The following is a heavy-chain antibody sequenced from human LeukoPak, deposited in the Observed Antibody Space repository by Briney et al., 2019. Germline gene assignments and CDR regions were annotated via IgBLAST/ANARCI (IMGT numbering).Heavy chain of an antibody. D-gene: IGHD6-13*01. CDR2: ISSSGSTI. CDR1: GFTFSDYY. CDR3: ARLPEYSSSWYFDY. V-gene: IGHV3-11*01. J-gene: IGHJ4*02. Sequence: GGSLRLSCAASGFTFSDYYMSWIRQAPGKGLEWVSYISSSGSTIYYADSVKGRFTISRDNAKNSLYLQMNSLRSDDTAVYYCARLPEYSSSWYFDYWGQGTLVTVSS.